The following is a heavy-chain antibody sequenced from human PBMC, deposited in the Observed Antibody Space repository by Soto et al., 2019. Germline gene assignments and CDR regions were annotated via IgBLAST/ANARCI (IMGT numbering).Heavy chain of an antibody. V-gene: IGHV4-4*02. D-gene: IGHD3-10*01. CDR3: ARCYYGSGSWFDP. CDR1: GGSISSCYW. CDR2: IYYSGST. Sequence: LETLSLTCAVSGGSISSCYWWSWVRQPPGKGLEWIGYIYYSGSTNYNPSLKSRVTISVDTSKNQFSLKLSSVTAADTAVYYCARCYYGSGSWFDPWGQGTLVTVS. J-gene: IGHJ5*02.